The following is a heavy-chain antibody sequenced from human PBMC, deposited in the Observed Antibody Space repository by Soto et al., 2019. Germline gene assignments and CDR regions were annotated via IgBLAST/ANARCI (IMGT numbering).Heavy chain of an antibody. Sequence: PSETLSLTCTVSGGSISSSSYYWGWIRQPPGKGLEWIGSIYYSGSTYYNPSLKSRVTISVDTSKNQFSLKLSSVTAADTAVYYCARLRGSSVLDYWGQGTLVTVSS. D-gene: IGHD1-26*01. CDR2: IYYSGST. CDR3: ARLRGSSVLDY. V-gene: IGHV4-39*01. CDR1: GGSISSSSYY. J-gene: IGHJ4*02.